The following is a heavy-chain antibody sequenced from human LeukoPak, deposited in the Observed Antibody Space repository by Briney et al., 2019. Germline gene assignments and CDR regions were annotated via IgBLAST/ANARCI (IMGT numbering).Heavy chain of an antibody. J-gene: IGHJ4*02. D-gene: IGHD3-22*01. CDR1: GFTFSSYG. Sequence: GGSLTLSCAASGFTFSSYGMHWVRQAPGKGLEWVAFIRYDGSNKYYADSVKGRFTISRDNSKNTLYLQMNSLRAEDTAVYYCATLLTYYYDSSGCYWGQGPLVTVSS. V-gene: IGHV3-30*02. CDR3: ATLLTYYYDSSGCY. CDR2: IRYDGSNK.